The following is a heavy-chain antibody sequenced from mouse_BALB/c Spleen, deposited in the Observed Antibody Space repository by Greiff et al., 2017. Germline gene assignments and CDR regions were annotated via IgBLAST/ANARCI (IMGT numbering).Heavy chain of an antibody. CDR3: AGDRGDWDFDD. CDR2: INSNGGST. J-gene: IGHJ1*01. V-gene: IGHV5-6-3*01. CDR1: GFTFSSYG. Sequence: EVQLVESGGGLVQPGGSLKLSCAASGFTFSSYGMSWVRQTPDKRLELVATINSNGGSTYYPDSVKGRFTISRDNAKNTLYLQMSSLKSEDTAMYYCAGDRGDWDFDDWGEGTAVTVSS.